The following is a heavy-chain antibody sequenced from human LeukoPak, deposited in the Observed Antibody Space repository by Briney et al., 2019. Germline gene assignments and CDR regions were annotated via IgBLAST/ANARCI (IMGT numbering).Heavy chain of an antibody. CDR2: IIPIFGTA. Sequence: SVKVSCKASEGTFSSCAISWVRQAPGQGLEWMGGIIPIFGTANYAQKFQGRVTITADESTSTAYMELSSLRSEDTAVYYCAIFEGYCSSTSCYWVPFDPWGQRTLVTVSS. D-gene: IGHD2-2*01. CDR3: AIFEGYCSSTSCYWVPFDP. J-gene: IGHJ5*02. V-gene: IGHV1-69*13. CDR1: EGTFSSCA.